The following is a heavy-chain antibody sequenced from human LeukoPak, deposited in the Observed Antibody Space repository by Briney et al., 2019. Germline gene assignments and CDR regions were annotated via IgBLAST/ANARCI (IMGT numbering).Heavy chain of an antibody. CDR3: AREAITIFGVARSFDY. D-gene: IGHD3-3*01. CDR1: GGTFISYA. J-gene: IGHJ4*02. CDR2: INPSGGST. Sequence: ASVKVSCKSSGGTFISYAISWVRQAPGQGLEWMGIINPSGGSTSYAQKFQGRVTMTRDTSTSTVYMELSSLRSEDTAVYYCAREAITIFGVARSFDYWGQGTLVTVSS. V-gene: IGHV1-46*01.